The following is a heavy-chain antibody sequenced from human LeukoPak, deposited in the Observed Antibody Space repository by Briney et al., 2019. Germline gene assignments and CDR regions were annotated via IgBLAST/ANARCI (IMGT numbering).Heavy chain of an antibody. CDR3: AKDQGYYYDSSGLE. CDR2: ISYDGSNK. CDR1: GFTFSSYA. D-gene: IGHD3-22*01. Sequence: GGSLRLSCAASGFTFSSYAMHWVRQAPGKGLEWVAVISYDGSNKYYADFVKGRFTISRDNSKNTLYLQMNSLRAEDTAVYYCAKDQGYYYDSSGLEWGQGTLVTVSS. V-gene: IGHV3-30-3*01. J-gene: IGHJ4*02.